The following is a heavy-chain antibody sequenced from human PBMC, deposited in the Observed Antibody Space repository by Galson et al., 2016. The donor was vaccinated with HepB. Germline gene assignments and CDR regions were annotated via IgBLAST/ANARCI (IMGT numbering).Heavy chain of an antibody. Sequence: SLRLSCAASGFTFDDYAMHWVRQSPGKGLEWVSGISWNSRHLDYADSVKGRFTISRDNAKNSLYLQMNGLRTEDTALYYCVKDSMVTPGGWFGPWGQGTLVTVSS. CDR2: ISWNSRHL. CDR3: VKDSMVTPGGWFGP. V-gene: IGHV3-9*01. D-gene: IGHD2-21*02. J-gene: IGHJ5*02. CDR1: GFTFDDYA.